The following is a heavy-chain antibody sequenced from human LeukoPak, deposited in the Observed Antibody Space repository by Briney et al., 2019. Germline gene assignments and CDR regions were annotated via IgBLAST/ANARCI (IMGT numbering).Heavy chain of an antibody. CDR3: AREALGGDYYFDY. CDR1: GFTVSSNY. Sequence: GGSLRLSCAASGFTVSSNYMSWVRQAPGKGLEWVSSIYSGGSTYYADSVKGRFTISRDNSKNTLYLEMNSLRAEDTAVYYCAREALGGDYYFDYWGQGTLVTVSS. CDR2: IYSGGST. D-gene: IGHD3-10*01. J-gene: IGHJ4*02. V-gene: IGHV3-53*01.